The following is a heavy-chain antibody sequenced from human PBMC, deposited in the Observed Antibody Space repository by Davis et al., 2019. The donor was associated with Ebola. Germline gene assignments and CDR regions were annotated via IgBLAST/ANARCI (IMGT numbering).Heavy chain of an antibody. CDR3: ARSGYTGYDPRINFDY. Sequence: GESLKISCAASGFTFNNYAMTWVRQAPGKGLEWVSTISGSGSNTYYTDSVKGRFTISRDSSKNTLYLQMNSLRAEDTAVYYCARSGYTGYDPRINFDYWGQGTLVTVSS. J-gene: IGHJ4*02. V-gene: IGHV3-23*01. CDR1: GFTFNNYA. CDR2: ISGSGSNT. D-gene: IGHD5-12*01.